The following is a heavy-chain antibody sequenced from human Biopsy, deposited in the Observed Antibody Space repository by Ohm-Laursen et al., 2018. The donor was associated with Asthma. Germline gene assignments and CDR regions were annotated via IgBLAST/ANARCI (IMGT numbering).Heavy chain of an antibody. CDR3: AKERYYDFWSGYPT. D-gene: IGHD3-3*01. J-gene: IGHJ3*01. Sequence: SLRLSCTASGFSFNSYGMHWVRQAPGKGLEWVAVMSFDGRQTYYADSVKGRFTISRGNSKNTLYLQMNSLRAEDTAVYYCAKERYYDFWSGYPTWGQGTMVTVSS. CDR1: GFSFNSYG. V-gene: IGHV3-30*18. CDR2: MSFDGRQT.